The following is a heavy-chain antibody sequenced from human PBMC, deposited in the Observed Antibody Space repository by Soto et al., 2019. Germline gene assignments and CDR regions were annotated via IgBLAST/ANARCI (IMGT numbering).Heavy chain of an antibody. CDR2: IIPIFGTA. CDR1: GGTFSSYA. Sequence: QVQLVQSGAEVKKPGSSVKVSCKASGGTFSSYAISWVRQAPGQGLEWMGGIIPIFGTANYAQKFQGRVTITADKSTSTAYLELSSLRSEDTAVYYCAREPIYDFWSGYSPYYYGIDVWGQGTTVTVSS. D-gene: IGHD3-3*01. J-gene: IGHJ6*02. CDR3: AREPIYDFWSGYSPYYYGIDV. V-gene: IGHV1-69*06.